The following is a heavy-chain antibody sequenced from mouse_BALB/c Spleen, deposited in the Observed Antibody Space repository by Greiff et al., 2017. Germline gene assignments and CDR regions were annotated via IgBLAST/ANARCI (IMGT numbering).Heavy chain of an antibody. V-gene: IGHV1S29*02. J-gene: IGHJ2*01. CDR3: ARSGRGYFDY. D-gene: IGHD3-1*01. CDR1: GYTFTDYN. CDR2: IYPYNGGT. Sequence: HLHHSLPYLFKPWASFKISFNSSGYTFTDYNMHWVKQSHGKILEWIVYIYPYNGGTGYNQKFKSKATLTVDNSSSTAYMELRSLTSEDSAVYYCARSGRGYFDYWGQGTTLTVSS.